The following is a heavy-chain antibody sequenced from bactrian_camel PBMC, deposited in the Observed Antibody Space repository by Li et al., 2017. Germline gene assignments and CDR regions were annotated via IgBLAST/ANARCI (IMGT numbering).Heavy chain of an antibody. D-gene: IGHD1*01. CDR2: INSETLT. J-gene: IGHJ4*01. CDR3: AAKRTWSPVWCGLGDTFNN. V-gene: IGHV3S61*01. Sequence: HVQLVESGGASVQTGGSLTLSCVASGFSYSPTMAWFRQAPGKEREAIASINSETLTNYADSVKGRFTMSRDNAKNTVNLQMNSLIAEDAAMYYCAAKRTWSPVWCGLGDTFNNWGQGTQVTVS. CDR1: GFSYSPT.